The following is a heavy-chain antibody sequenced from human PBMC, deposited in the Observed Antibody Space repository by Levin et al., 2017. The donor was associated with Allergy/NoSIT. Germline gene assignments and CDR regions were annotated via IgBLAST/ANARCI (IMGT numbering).Heavy chain of an antibody. D-gene: IGHD3-10*01. Sequence: GGSLRLSCAASGFIFSDYWMTWVRQTPGKGLEWVANIKEDGSEGFYVDSVKGRFTVSRDKAGKSVFLQMNSLRAEDTALYYCARTSYSGSFRVGYFDFWGHGTLVTVSS. V-gene: IGHV3-7*03. J-gene: IGHJ4*01. CDR2: IKEDGSEG. CDR1: GFIFSDYW. CDR3: ARTSYSGSFRVGYFDF.